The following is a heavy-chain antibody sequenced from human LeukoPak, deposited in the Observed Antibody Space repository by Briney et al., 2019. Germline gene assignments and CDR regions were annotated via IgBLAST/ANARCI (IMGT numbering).Heavy chain of an antibody. Sequence: AGGSLRLSCAASGFTFSSYGMHWVRQAPGKGLEWVAFIRYDGSNKYYADSVKGRFTISRDNSKNTLYLQMNSLRAEDTAVYYCAKDRAAMAYYFDYWGRGTLVTVSS. CDR3: AKDRAAMAYYFDY. V-gene: IGHV3-30*02. CDR1: GFTFSSYG. CDR2: IRYDGSNK. J-gene: IGHJ4*02. D-gene: IGHD2-2*01.